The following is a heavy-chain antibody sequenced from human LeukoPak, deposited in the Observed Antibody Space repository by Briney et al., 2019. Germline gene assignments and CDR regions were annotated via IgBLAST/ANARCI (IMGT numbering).Heavy chain of an antibody. CDR3: AKDQDFYDSSGYPDY. CDR2: ISGSGGST. D-gene: IGHD3-22*01. Sequence: QSGGSLRPSCAASGFTFSSYAMSWVRQAPGKGLEWVSAISGSGGSTYYADSVKGRFTISRDNSKNTLYLQMNSLRAEDTAVYYCAKDQDFYDSSGYPDYWGQGTLVTVSS. J-gene: IGHJ4*02. CDR1: GFTFSSYA. V-gene: IGHV3-23*01.